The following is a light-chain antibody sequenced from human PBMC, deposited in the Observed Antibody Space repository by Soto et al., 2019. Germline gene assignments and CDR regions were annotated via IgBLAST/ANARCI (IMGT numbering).Light chain of an antibody. CDR1: QSISSSY. V-gene: IGKV3-20*01. J-gene: IGKJ2*01. Sequence: EIVLTQSPGTLSLSPGERATLSCRASQSISSSYLAWHQQKPGQAPRLLIYGASSRATGVPDRFSGSGSGTDFTLTITRLEPEDFAVYYCQQRKTFGQGTKLESK. CDR3: QQRKT. CDR2: GAS.